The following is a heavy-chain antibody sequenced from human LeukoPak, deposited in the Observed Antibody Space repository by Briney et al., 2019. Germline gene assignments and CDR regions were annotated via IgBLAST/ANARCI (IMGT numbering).Heavy chain of an antibody. J-gene: IGHJ5*02. V-gene: IGHV4-39*01. CDR2: IYYSGST. Sequence: PSETLSLTCTVSGGSISSSSYYWGWIRQPPGKGLEWIGSIYYSGSTYYNPSLKSRVTISVDTSKNQFSLKLSSVTAADTAVYYCARLGDPLGTLFDPWGQGTLVTVSS. D-gene: IGHD1-26*01. CDR1: GGSISSSSYY. CDR3: ARLGDPLGTLFDP.